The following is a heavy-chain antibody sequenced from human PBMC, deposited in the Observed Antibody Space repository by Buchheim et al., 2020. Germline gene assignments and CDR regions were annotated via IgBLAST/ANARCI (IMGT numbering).Heavy chain of an antibody. J-gene: IGHJ6*02. CDR3: ARSFNWNYIYYYGLDV. V-gene: IGHV1-8*01. Sequence: QVQLVQSGAEVKKPGASVKVSCKASGYTFTSYDINWVRQATGQGLEWMGWMNPNSGNTDYAQKFQDRVTMTRDTSISPAYMELSNLRSEDTAVYYCARSFNWNYIYYYGLDVWGQGT. D-gene: IGHD1-7*01. CDR2: MNPNSGNT. CDR1: GYTFTSYD.